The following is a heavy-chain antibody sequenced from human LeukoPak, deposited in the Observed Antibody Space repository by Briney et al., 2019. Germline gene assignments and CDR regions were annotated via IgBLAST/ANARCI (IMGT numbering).Heavy chain of an antibody. V-gene: IGHV3-23*01. CDR2: ISGSGGST. D-gene: IGHD3-22*01. CDR1: GFTFSSYA. Sequence: GGSLRLSCPASGFTFSSYAMSWVRQAPGKGLEWVSAISGSGGSTYYADSVKGRFTISRDNSKNTLYLQMNSLRVEDTAVYYCAKAGQYYYDSSGYRRRSYYFDYWGQGTLVTVSS. CDR3: AKAGQYYYDSSGYRRRSYYFDY. J-gene: IGHJ4*02.